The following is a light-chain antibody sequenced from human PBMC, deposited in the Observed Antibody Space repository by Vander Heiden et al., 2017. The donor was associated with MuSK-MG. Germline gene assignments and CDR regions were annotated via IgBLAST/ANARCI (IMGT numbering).Light chain of an antibody. J-gene: IGLJ2*01. CDR1: SSNIGSNY. V-gene: IGLV1-47*01. CDR3: AAWDDSLSGLVV. Sequence: QSVLTQPPSASGTPGQRVTISCSGSSSNIGSNYVYWYQQLPGTAPKLLIFRNTQRPSGVPDRFSGSKSGTSASLAISGLRSEDEADYYCAAWDDSLSGLVVFGGGTKLTVL. CDR2: RNT.